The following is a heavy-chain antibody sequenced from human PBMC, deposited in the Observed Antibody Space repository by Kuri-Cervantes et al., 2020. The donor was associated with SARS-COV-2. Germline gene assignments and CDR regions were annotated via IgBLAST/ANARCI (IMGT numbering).Heavy chain of an antibody. CDR2: VNHRGDT. J-gene: IGHJ6*03. CDR3: ARHRKIYDYWNGKGYFYYYMDV. V-gene: IGHV4-34*01. Sequence: SETLSLTCAFYGEAFSGYYWTWIRQSPGKGLEWIGEVNHRGDTNYNPSLMGRVTIFVDTSNNHFSLRLNSVSAADTAVYYCARHRKIYDYWNGKGYFYYYMDVWGKGTTVTVSS. D-gene: IGHD3-3*01. CDR1: GEAFSGYY.